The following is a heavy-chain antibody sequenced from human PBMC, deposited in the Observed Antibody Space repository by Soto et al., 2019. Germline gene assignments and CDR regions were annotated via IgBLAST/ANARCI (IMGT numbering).Heavy chain of an antibody. V-gene: IGHV3-48*03. CDR1: GFTFSSYE. J-gene: IGHJ4*02. D-gene: IGHD1-26*01. CDR3: ARVGSGSYYIIDY. CDR2: ISSSGSTI. Sequence: EVQLVESGGGLVQPGGSLRLSCAASGFTFSSYEMNWVRQAPGKGLEWVSYISSSGSTIYYADSVKGRFTISRDNAKNSLYLQMNSLRAEDTAVYYCARVGSGSYYIIDYWGQGTLVTVSS.